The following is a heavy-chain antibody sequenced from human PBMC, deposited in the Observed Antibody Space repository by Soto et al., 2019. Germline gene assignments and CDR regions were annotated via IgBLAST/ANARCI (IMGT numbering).Heavy chain of an antibody. CDR1: GFTFSSYW. D-gene: IGHD3-3*01. V-gene: IGHV3-7*02. Sequence: GGSLRLSCAASGFTFSSYWMSWVRQAPGKGLEWVANIKQDGSEKYYVDSVKGRFTISRDNSKNTLYLQMNSLRAEDTAVYYCAKGDYDLWSGYFFPFDYWGQGTLVTVSS. J-gene: IGHJ4*02. CDR2: IKQDGSEK. CDR3: AKGDYDLWSGYFFPFDY.